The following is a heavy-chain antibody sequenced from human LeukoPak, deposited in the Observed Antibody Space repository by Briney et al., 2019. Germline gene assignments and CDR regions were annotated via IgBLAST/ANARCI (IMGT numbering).Heavy chain of an antibody. J-gene: IGHJ4*02. D-gene: IGHD3-10*01. Sequence: PGGSLRLSCVASGFTFDDYGMGWLRQSPGKGLEGVSGIVWNGGGTGYADSVKGRFTISRYNAENSLYLQMNSLRDDDTALYYCVRGFRGGPFDYWGQGTLVTVSS. CDR3: VRGFRGGPFDY. CDR1: GFTFDDYG. CDR2: IVWNGGGT. V-gene: IGHV3-20*04.